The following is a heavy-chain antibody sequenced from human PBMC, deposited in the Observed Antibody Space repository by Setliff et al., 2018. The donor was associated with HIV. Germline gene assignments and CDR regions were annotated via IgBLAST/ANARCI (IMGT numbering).Heavy chain of an antibody. D-gene: IGHD2-15*01. Sequence: GGSLRLSCAASGFTFDDYGMSWVRQAPGKGLEWVSGINWNGGSTGYADSVKGRFTISRDNAKNSLYLQMNSLRAEDTAVYYCARDGLEGDMAGRQRTYAFGYWGQGTLVTV. V-gene: IGHV3-20*04. CDR3: ARDGLEGDMAGRQRTYAFGY. CDR2: INWNGGST. J-gene: IGHJ4*02. CDR1: GFTFDDYG.